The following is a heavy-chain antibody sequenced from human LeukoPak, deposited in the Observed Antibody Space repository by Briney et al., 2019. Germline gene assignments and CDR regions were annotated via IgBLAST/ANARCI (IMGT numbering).Heavy chain of an antibody. V-gene: IGHV3-23*01. D-gene: IGHD1-26*01. CDR2: ISGSGGST. CDR3: ARGGSYLSAFDI. CDR1: GFTFSSYA. Sequence: GGSLRLSCAASGFTFSSYAMSWVRQAPGKGLEWVSDISGSGGSTYYADSVKGRFTISRANSKNTLYLQMNSLRAEDTAVYYCARGGSYLSAFDIWGQGTMVTVSS. J-gene: IGHJ3*02.